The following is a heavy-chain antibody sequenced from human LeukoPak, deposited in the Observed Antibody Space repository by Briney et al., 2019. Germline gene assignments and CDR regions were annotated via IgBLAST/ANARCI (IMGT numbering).Heavy chain of an antibody. Sequence: ASVKVSCKASGYTFTSYDINWVRQATGQGLEWMGWMNPNSGNTGYAQKFQGRVTMTRNTSISTAYMELSSLRSEDTAVYYCARERKEGISGYPGELSYFYMDVWGKGTTVTVSS. CDR1: GYTFTSYD. CDR2: MNPNSGNT. D-gene: IGHD3-10*01. V-gene: IGHV1-8*01. J-gene: IGHJ6*03. CDR3: ARERKEGISGYPGELSYFYMDV.